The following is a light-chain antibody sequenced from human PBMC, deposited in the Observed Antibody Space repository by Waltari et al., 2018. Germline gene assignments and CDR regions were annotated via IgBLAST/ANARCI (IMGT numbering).Light chain of an antibody. CDR2: GVS. J-gene: IGLJ2*01. V-gene: IGLV2-14*03. CDR3: SSYISSSTLEL. Sequence: QSALTQPASVSGSPGQSITISCTGTSSDVGAYNYVSWYQQHPGKAPKLMIFGVSIRPSGVSNRVSCSKSGNTASLTISGLQAEDEADYYCSSYISSSTLELFGGGTSLTVL. CDR1: SSDVGAYNY.